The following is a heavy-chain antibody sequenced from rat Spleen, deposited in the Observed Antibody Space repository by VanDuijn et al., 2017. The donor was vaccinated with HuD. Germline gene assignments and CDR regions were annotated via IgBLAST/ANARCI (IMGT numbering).Heavy chain of an antibody. Sequence: EVQLVESGGGLVQPGRSLKLSCVASGFTFNNFWMTWIRQAPGKGLEWVASITNTGGRIHYPDSVKGRFTISRDNAKSTLYLQMDSLRSEDTATYYCARHQLDYWGQGVMVTVSS. J-gene: IGHJ2*01. CDR2: ITNTGGRI. V-gene: IGHV5-31*01. CDR1: GFTFNNFW. CDR3: ARHQLDY.